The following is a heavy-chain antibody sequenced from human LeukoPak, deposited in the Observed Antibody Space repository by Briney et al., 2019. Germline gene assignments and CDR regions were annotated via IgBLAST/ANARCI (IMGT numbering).Heavy chain of an antibody. CDR1: GFTFSDYA. CDR2: VSGRGGA. CDR3: AKRDRGYYFDY. V-gene: IGHV3-23*01. J-gene: IGHJ4*02. Sequence: PGGSLRLSCAASGFTFSDYAMSWVRQAPGKGLEWVSGVSGRGGAYYADSVKGRFTISRDTSKNTLYLQVNSLRAEDTAVYYCAKRDRGYYFDYWGQGTLVTVSS.